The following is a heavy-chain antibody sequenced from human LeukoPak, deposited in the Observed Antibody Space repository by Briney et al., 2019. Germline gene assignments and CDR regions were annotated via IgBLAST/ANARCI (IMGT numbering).Heavy chain of an antibody. Sequence: PGGSLRLSCAASGFTFSSYAMSWVRQAPGKGLEWVSGISGSGGSTYYADSVKGRFTISRDNSKNTLYLQMNSLRAEDTAVYYCARDIYGGHDYRGQGTLLTVSS. CDR1: GFTFSSYA. J-gene: IGHJ4*02. CDR3: ARDIYGGHDY. CDR2: ISGSGGST. D-gene: IGHD2-21*01. V-gene: IGHV3-23*01.